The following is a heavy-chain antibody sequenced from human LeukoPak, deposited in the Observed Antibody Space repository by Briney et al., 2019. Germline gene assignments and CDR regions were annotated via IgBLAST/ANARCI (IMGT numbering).Heavy chain of an antibody. D-gene: IGHD3-16*01. V-gene: IGHV4-34*01. Sequence: SSETLSLTCAVYGGSFSGYYWSWIRQPPGKGLEWIGEINHSGSTNYNPSLKSRVTISVDTSKNQFSLKLSSVTAADTAVYYCARGDGWEIEDYFDYWGQGTLVTVSS. CDR3: ARGDGWEIEDYFDY. CDR2: INHSGST. CDR1: GGSFSGYY. J-gene: IGHJ4*02.